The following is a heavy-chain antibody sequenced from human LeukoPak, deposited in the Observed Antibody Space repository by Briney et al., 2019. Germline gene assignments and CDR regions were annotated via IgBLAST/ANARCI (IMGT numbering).Heavy chain of an antibody. J-gene: IGHJ5*02. CDR3: ARAHVQWLVPRWFDP. D-gene: IGHD6-19*01. CDR2: IYYSGST. Sequence: SETLSLTCTVSGGSISSYYWSWIRQPPGKGLEWLGYIYYSGSTTYNPSLKSRVTISVDTSKNQFSLKLSSVTAADTAVYYCARAHVQWLVPRWFDPWGQGTLVTVSS. V-gene: IGHV4-59*01. CDR1: GGSISSYY.